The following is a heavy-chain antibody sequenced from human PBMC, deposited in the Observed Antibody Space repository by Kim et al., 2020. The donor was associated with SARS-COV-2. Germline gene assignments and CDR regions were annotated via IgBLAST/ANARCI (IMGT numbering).Heavy chain of an antibody. Sequence: GGSLRLSCAASGFTFSDYYMSWVRQAPGKGLEWVSYIGSSCSPIYYSDSVKGRFTISRVNANNSLYLQMNSLRAEDAALYYCARTYRPDHLYGMDVWGQG. CDR1: GFTFSDYY. D-gene: IGHD4-4*01. CDR2: IGSSCSPI. J-gene: IGHJ6*02. CDR3: ARTYRPDHLYGMDV. V-gene: IGHV3-11*01.